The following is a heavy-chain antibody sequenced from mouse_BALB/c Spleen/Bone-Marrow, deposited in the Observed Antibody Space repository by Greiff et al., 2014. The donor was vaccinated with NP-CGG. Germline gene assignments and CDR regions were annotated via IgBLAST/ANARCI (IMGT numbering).Heavy chain of an antibody. CDR2: IRLKSNNYAT. CDR3: TRVLRNFDY. Sequence: EVQLQQSGGGLVQPGGSMKLSCVASGFTFSNYWMTWVRQSPEKGLEWVAEIRLKSNNYATHYAESVKGRFTILRDDSKSSVYLQMNNLRTEDTGIYYCTRVLRNFDYWGQGTTLTVSS. J-gene: IGHJ2*01. CDR1: GFTFSNYW. D-gene: IGHD1-1*01. V-gene: IGHV6-6*02.